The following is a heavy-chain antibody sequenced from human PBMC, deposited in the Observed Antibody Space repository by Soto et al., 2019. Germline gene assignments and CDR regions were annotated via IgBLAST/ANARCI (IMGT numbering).Heavy chain of an antibody. CDR3: ARGDYYDSSGPFSDAFDI. CDR2: ISSSSSTI. D-gene: IGHD3-22*01. V-gene: IGHV3-48*01. CDR1: GFTFSSYS. J-gene: IGHJ3*02. Sequence: GGSLRLSCAASGFTFSSYSMNWVRQAPGKGLEWVSYISSSSSTIKYADSVKGRFTISRDNAKNSLYLQMNSLRAEDTAVYYCARGDYYDSSGPFSDAFDIWGQGTMVTV.